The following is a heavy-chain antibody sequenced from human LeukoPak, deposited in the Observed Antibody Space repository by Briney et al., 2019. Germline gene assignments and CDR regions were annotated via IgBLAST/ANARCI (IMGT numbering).Heavy chain of an antibody. CDR3: ATDLSQYYYDSSAGGY. Sequence: GASVKVSCKVSGYTLTELSMHWVRQAPGKGLEWMGGFDPEDGETIYAQKFQGRVTMTEDTSTDTAYMELSSLRSEDTAVYYCATDLSQYYYDSSAGGYWGQGTLVTVSS. D-gene: IGHD3-22*01. J-gene: IGHJ4*02. V-gene: IGHV1-24*01. CDR2: FDPEDGET. CDR1: GYTLTELS.